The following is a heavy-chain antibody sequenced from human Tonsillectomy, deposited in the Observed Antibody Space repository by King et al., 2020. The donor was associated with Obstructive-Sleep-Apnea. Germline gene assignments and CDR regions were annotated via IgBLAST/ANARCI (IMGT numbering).Heavy chain of an antibody. D-gene: IGHD2-15*01. V-gene: IGHV4-59*02. CDR2: IYYSGST. Sequence: QLQESGPGLVKPSEILSLTCTVSVGAVSTYYWSWIRQPPGKALEWIGYIYYSGSTNYNGSLKSRVTISLDTPNNQVSLKLSSVTAADTAVYYCARVDCRGGSCYPGYWGQGTLVTVSS. J-gene: IGHJ4*02. CDR3: ARVDCRGGSCYPGY. CDR1: VGAVSTYY.